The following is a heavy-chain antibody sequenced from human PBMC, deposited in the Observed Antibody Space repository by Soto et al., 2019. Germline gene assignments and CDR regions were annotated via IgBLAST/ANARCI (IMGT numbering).Heavy chain of an antibody. J-gene: IGHJ4*02. CDR2: ISKSGGTT. Sequence: GGSLRLSCAASGFTFSAYEMHWVRQAPGQGLEWVSYISKSGGTTYYADSVKGRFTISRDDAKNSVYLQMRSLRPEDMAVYKCVREGHYYFDYWGQGALVTVSS. V-gene: IGHV3-48*03. CDR1: GFTFSAYE. CDR3: VREGHYYFDY.